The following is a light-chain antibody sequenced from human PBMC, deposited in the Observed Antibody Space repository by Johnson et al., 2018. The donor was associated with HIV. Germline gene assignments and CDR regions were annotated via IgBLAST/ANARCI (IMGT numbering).Light chain of an antibody. J-gene: IGLJ1*01. V-gene: IGLV1-51*01. CDR2: DNN. CDR1: SSNVGSSF. Sequence: LTQPPSVSAAPGQTVTISCSGRSSNVGSSFVSWYRQVPGTAPKLLIYDNNKRPSGIPGRFSGSKSGPSATLGITGLQTGDEADYYCGTWDSSLTSYVFGAGTKVTVL. CDR3: GTWDSSLTSYV.